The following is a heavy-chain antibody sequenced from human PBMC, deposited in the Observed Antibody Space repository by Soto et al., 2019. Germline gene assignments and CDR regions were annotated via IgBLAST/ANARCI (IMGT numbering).Heavy chain of an antibody. CDR3: ALGQLERPFAY. J-gene: IGHJ4*02. V-gene: IGHV1-69*01. CDR2: IIPIFGTA. D-gene: IGHD1-1*01. Sequence: QVQLAQSEAEVKKPGFSVKVSCKASGGTFSRYAISWVRQAPGQGLEWLGGIIPIFGTANYAQKFQGRVTIPEDESTSTAYMELSSLRSEDTAVYYCALGQLERPFAYWGQGTLVTVSS. CDR1: GGTFSRYA.